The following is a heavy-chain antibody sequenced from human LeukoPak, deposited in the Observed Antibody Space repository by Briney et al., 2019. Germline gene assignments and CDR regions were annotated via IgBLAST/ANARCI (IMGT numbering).Heavy chain of an antibody. CDR2: ISYDGSNK. CDR1: GFTFSSYA. D-gene: IGHD6-13*01. J-gene: IGHJ4*02. V-gene: IGHV3-30-3*01. Sequence: GGSLRLSCAASGFTFSSYAMHWVHQAPGKGLEWVAVISYDGSNKYYADSVKGRFTIFRDNSKNTLYLQMNSLRAEDTAVYYCARDDSSSWLFDYWGQGTLVTVSS. CDR3: ARDDSSSWLFDY.